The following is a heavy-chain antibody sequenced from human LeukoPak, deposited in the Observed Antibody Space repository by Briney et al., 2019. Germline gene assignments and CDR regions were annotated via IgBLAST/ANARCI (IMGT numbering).Heavy chain of an antibody. J-gene: IGHJ5*02. V-gene: IGHV4-61*01. Sequence: PSETLSLTCTVSGGSISSSSYYWSWIRQPPGKGLEWIGYIYYSGSTNYNPSLKSRVTISVDTSKNQFSLKLSSVTAADTAVYYCARSGQSPDPSDGFDPWGQGTLVTVSS. CDR2: IYYSGST. D-gene: IGHD1-26*01. CDR3: ARSGQSPDPSDGFDP. CDR1: GGSISSSSYY.